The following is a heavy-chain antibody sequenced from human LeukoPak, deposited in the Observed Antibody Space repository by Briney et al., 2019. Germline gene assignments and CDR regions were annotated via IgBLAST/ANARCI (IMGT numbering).Heavy chain of an antibody. J-gene: IGHJ4*02. CDR3: ARHRGRTFYFDY. V-gene: IGHV4-59*08. D-gene: IGHD3-16*01. CDR1: GGSISSYY. Sequence: PSETLSLTCTVSGGSISSYYWSWIRQPPGKGLEWIGYIYYSGSTNYNPSLKSRVTISVDTSKNQFSLRLSSVTAADTAVYYCARHRGRTFYFDYWGQGTLVTVSS. CDR2: IYYSGST.